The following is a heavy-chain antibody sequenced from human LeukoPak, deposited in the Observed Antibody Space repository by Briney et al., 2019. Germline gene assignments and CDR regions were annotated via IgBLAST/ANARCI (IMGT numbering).Heavy chain of an antibody. CDR1: GFTLTDQY. V-gene: IGHV3-72*01. CDR2: SRNKANSYST. Sequence: PGGSLRLSCAASGFTLTDQYMDWVRQAPGKGLEWIGRSRNKANSYSTEYAASVKDRFVISRDASGNLMYLQMYSLKIDDTAVYYCARESYYYDSSGYSRGRGYDYWGQGTLVTVSS. D-gene: IGHD3-22*01. CDR3: ARESYYYDSSGYSRGRGYDY. J-gene: IGHJ4*02.